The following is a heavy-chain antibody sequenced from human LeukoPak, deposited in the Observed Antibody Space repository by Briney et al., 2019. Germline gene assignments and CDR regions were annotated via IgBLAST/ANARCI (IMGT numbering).Heavy chain of an antibody. CDR3: AREGIVATTSQYYFDY. D-gene: IGHD5-12*01. CDR2: TYYRSKWYN. V-gene: IGHV6-1*01. CDR1: GDSVSSNSAA. J-gene: IGHJ4*02. Sequence: SQTLPLTCAISGDSVSSNSAAWNWIRQSPSRGLEWLGRTYYRSKWYNDYAVSVKSRITINPDTSKNQFSLQLNSVTPEDTAVYYCAREGIVATTSQYYFDYWGQGTLVTVSS.